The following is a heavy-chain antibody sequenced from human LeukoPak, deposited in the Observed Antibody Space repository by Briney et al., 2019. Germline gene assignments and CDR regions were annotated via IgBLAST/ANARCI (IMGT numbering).Heavy chain of an antibody. J-gene: IGHJ3*02. V-gene: IGHV4-39*01. CDR3: ARHTRPGCSGYENAFDI. CDR1: GGSIRSRNYY. Sequence: SETLSLTCTVSGGSIRSRNYYWDWIRQPPGKGLEWIGNFYDSGSTYYNPSLKSRVTISGDASKNQFSLKLTSVTAADTAVYYCARHTRPGCSGYENAFDIWGQGTMVTVSS. D-gene: IGHD5-12*01. CDR2: FYDSGST.